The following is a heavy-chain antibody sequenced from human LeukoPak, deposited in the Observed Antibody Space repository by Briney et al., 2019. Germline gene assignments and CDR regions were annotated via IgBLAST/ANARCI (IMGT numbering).Heavy chain of an antibody. V-gene: IGHV3-53*01. Sequence: GGSLRLSCAASGFTVSNTYMSWVRQAPGKGLEWVSLIYSGGSTYYADSVKGRFTISRDNSKNTLYLQMNSLRAEDTAVYYCAKGMYSGSYPDAFDIWGQGTMVTVSS. J-gene: IGHJ3*02. CDR3: AKGMYSGSYPDAFDI. CDR2: IYSGGST. D-gene: IGHD1-26*01. CDR1: GFTVSNTY.